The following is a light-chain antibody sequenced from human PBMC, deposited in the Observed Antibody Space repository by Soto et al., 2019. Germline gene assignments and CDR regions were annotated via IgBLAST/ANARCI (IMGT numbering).Light chain of an antibody. CDR2: EVS. CDR3: CSYAGSSTFYV. J-gene: IGLJ1*01. CDR1: SSDVGSYNL. Sequence: QSVLTQPASGSGSPGESITISCTGTSSDVGSYNLVSWYQQHPGKAPKLMIYEVSKRPSGVSNRFSGSKSGNTASLTISGLQAEDEADYYCCSYAGSSTFYVFGPGTKVTVL. V-gene: IGLV2-23*02.